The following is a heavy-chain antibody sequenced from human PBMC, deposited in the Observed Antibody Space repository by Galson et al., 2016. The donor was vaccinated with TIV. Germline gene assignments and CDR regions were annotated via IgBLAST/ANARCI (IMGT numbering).Heavy chain of an antibody. J-gene: IGHJ5*02. Sequence: SLRLSCAASGFTFTNYGMNWVRQAPGKGLEWVSGVTGSGAITYFAESVKGRVTISRDNSKNMLYLQVNSLRVEDTAVYYCARDKERSGWYFWFDPWGQGTLVTVSS. CDR1: GFTFTNYG. V-gene: IGHV3-23*01. CDR2: VTGSGAIT. D-gene: IGHD6-19*01. CDR3: ARDKERSGWYFWFDP.